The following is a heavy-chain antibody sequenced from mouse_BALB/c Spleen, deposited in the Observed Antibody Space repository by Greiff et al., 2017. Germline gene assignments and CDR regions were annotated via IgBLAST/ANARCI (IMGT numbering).Heavy chain of an antibody. V-gene: IGHV2-2*02. CDR1: GFSLTSYG. CDR3: ARNLVPYAMDY. CDR2: IWSGGST. D-gene: IGHD6-2*01. J-gene: IGHJ4*01. Sequence: LMLVESGPGLVQPSQSLSITCTVSGFSLTSYGVHWVRQSPGKGLEWLGVIWSGGSTDYNAAFISRLSISKDNSKSQVFFKMNSLQANDTAIYYCARNLVPYAMDYWGQGTSVTVSS.